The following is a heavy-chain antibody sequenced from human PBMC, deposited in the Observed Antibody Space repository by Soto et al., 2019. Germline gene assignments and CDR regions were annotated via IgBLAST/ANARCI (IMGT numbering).Heavy chain of an antibody. D-gene: IGHD1-26*01. V-gene: IGHV1-18*01. CDR2: ISGYYGNT. CDR1: GYTFHNYG. J-gene: IGHJ4*02. CDR3: ARGSESFDL. Sequence: QVLLMQSGPEVKKPGASVKVSCKASGYTFHNYGISWMRQVPGQGLEWMGSISGYYGNTNYAPKIQSRVPVTRDTSTATAYMELRSLRSDDTAIYYCARGSESFDLWGQGTLVTVSS.